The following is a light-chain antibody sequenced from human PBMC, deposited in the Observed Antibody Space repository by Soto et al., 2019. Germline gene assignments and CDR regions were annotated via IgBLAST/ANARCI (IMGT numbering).Light chain of an antibody. Sequence: QSALTQPRSVSGSPGQSVTMSCTRTSSDVANYKYVSWYQQHPGKATKLMIYDVNKRPSGVPYRFSGSKSGNTASLTISGLQAEDEADYYCCSYAGTYTRVFGTGTKVTVL. CDR3: CSYAGTYTRV. CDR2: DVN. V-gene: IGLV2-11*01. J-gene: IGLJ1*01. CDR1: SSDVANYKY.